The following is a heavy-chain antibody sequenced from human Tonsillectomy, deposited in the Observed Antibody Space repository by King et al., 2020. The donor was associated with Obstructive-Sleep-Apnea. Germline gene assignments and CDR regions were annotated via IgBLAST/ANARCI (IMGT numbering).Heavy chain of an antibody. V-gene: IGHV4-31*03. CDR1: VGSIGSGGFF. D-gene: IGHD3-10*02. CDR2: IYNGATR. Sequence: QLQESGPGLVTPSQTLSLTCTVSVGSIGSGGFFCSWTRHLPRRDLEWIGFIYNGATRYYNPSLESRVTISADTSKDQFPLKLTSVTAADTAVYYCARDHDRERGIFDYWGQGTLVTVSS. CDR3: ARDHDRERGIFDY. J-gene: IGHJ4*02.